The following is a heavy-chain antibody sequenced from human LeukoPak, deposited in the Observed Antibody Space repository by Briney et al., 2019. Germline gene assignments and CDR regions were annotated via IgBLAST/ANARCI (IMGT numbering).Heavy chain of an antibody. CDR2: ISAYNGNT. CDR3: ARDIRKVVDNWYFDL. Sequence: GASVKVSCKASGYTFTSYGISWVRQAPGQGLEWMGWISAYNGNTNYAQKLQGRVTMTTDTSTSTAYMELRSLRSDDTAVYYCARDIRKVVDNWYFDLWGRGTLVTVSS. D-gene: IGHD2-15*01. J-gene: IGHJ2*01. CDR1: GYTFTSYG. V-gene: IGHV1-18*01.